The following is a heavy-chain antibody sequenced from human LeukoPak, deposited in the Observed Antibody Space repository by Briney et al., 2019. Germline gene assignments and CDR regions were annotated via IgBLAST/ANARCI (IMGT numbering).Heavy chain of an antibody. CDR1: GYSFTGYW. J-gene: IGHJ4*02. D-gene: IGHD2-2*01. CDR3: ARQDGYALYYFDY. CDR2: IYPADSDT. V-gene: IGHV5-51*01. Sequence: GESLKISCKGSGYSFTGYWIAWVRQMPGKGLEWMGIIYPADSDTRYSPSFQGQVTISADKSISTAYLQWSSLKASDTAVYYCARQDGYALYYFDYWGPGTLVTVSS.